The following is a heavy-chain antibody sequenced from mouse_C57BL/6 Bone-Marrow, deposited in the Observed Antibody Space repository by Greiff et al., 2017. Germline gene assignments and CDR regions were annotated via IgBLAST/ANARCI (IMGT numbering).Heavy chain of an antibody. Sequence: EVKLQESGAELVRPGASVKLSCTASGFNIKDDYMHWVKQRPEQGLEWIGWIDPENGDTEYASKFPGKATITADTSSNTAYLQLSSLTSEDTAVYYCTTGYGNYGSYYLDYWGQGTTLTVSS. D-gene: IGHD2-10*02. CDR3: TTGYGNYGSYYLDY. CDR1: GFNIKDDY. CDR2: IDPENGDT. J-gene: IGHJ2*01. V-gene: IGHV14-4*01.